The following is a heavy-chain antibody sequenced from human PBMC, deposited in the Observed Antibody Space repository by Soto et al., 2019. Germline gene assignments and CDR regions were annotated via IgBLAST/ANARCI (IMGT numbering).Heavy chain of an antibody. J-gene: IGHJ6*02. CDR1: GYTFTSYA. Sequence: GASVKVSCKASGYTFTSYAMHWVRQAPGQRLEWMGWINAGNGNTKYSQKFQGRVTITRDTSASTAYMELSSLRSEDTAVYYCARDIKDGERTYYYDSSGYSGYYYGMDVWGQGTTVTVSS. CDR3: ARDIKDGERTYYYDSSGYSGYYYGMDV. V-gene: IGHV1-3*01. CDR2: INAGNGNT. D-gene: IGHD3-22*01.